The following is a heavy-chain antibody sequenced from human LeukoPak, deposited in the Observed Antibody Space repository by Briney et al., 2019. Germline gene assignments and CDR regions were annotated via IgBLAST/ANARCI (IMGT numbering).Heavy chain of an antibody. CDR3: AREPDYYDSSGDPPPFDY. D-gene: IGHD3-22*01. Sequence: ASVKVSCKASGYIFSNFLITWVRQAPGQGLEWMGWVSTDNGNTKYARKIQGRVTMTTDTSTSTAYMELKSLRSDDTAVYYCAREPDYYDSSGDPPPFDYWGQGTLVTVSS. V-gene: IGHV1-18*01. CDR1: GYIFSNFL. CDR2: VSTDNGNT. J-gene: IGHJ4*02.